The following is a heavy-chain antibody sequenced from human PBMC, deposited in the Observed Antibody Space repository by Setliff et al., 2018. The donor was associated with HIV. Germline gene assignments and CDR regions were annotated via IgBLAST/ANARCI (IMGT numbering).Heavy chain of an antibody. CDR1: GGTFXXXX. V-gene: IGHV1-69*05. CDR2: NIPMYGET. D-gene: IGHD2-15*01. J-gene: IGHJ5*02. CDR3: ARPYXXXGNCWSSASLPXAGWFDP. Sequence: RASVKVSCKASGGTFXXXXISWGVPAPGKGPEWMGGNIPMYGETHYAQKSQGRVTITTDESTSTAYMELSSLRSEDTAVYYCARPYXXXGNCWSSASLPXAGWFDPWGQGTLVTVSS.